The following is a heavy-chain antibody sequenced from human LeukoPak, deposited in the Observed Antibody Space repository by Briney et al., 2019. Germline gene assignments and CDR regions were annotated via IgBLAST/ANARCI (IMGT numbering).Heavy chain of an antibody. CDR3: ARGYCSSTSCPTHYYMDV. D-gene: IGHD2-2*01. CDR2: INHSGST. J-gene: IGHJ6*03. Sequence: SETLSLTCAVYGGSFSGYYWSWIRQPPGKGLEWIGEINHSGSTNYNPSLKSRVTISVDTSKNQFSLKLSSVTAADTAVYYCARGYCSSTSCPTHYYMDVWGKGTTVTVSS. V-gene: IGHV4-34*01. CDR1: GGSFSGYY.